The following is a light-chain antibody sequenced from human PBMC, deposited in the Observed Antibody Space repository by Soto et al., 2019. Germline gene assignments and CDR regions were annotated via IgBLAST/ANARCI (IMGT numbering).Light chain of an antibody. J-gene: IGKJ5*01. Sequence: IQLTQSPSSLSASVGDSVTITCRASQGISSFLAWYQQKPGKAPKLLIYAASTLQSGVPSRFSGSGSGTDFTLTINGLQPDDFATYYRQQSYSTPITFGQGTRLEIK. CDR3: QQSYSTPIT. CDR2: AAS. V-gene: IGKV1-9*01. CDR1: QGISSF.